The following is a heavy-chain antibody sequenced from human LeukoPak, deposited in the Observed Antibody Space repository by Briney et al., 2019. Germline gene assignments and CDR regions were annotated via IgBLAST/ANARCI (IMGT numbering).Heavy chain of an antibody. CDR2: IKQDGSEK. Sequence: GGSLRLSCAASGFTFSSYWMSWVRQAPGKGLEWVDNIKQDGSEKYYVDSVQGRFTISRDNAKNSLHLQMNSLRAEDMAVYYWARIGTATVDYWGQGTLVTVSS. J-gene: IGHJ4*02. D-gene: IGHD5-12*01. CDR1: GFTFSSYW. CDR3: ARIGTATVDY. V-gene: IGHV3-7*01.